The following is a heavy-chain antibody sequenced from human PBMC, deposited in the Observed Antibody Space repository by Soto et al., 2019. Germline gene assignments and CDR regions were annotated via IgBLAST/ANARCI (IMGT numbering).Heavy chain of an antibody. J-gene: IGHJ4*02. CDR2: IYYSGST. D-gene: IGHD5-18*01. V-gene: IGHV4-31*03. Sequence: QVQLQESGPGLVKPSQTLSLTCTVSGGSISRGGYYWSWIRQHPGKGLEWIGYIYYSGSTYYNPSLKSRVTRSVDTSMNQFSLKLSSVTAADTAVYYCARVRHSYGLGLDYWGQGTLVTVSS. CDR3: ARVRHSYGLGLDY. CDR1: GGSISRGGYY.